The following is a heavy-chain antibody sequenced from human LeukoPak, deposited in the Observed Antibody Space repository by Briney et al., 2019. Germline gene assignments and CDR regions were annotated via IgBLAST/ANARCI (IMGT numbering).Heavy chain of an antibody. CDR3: ARDITGTSCFDY. V-gene: IGHV4-4*07. J-gene: IGHJ4*02. Sequence: SETLSLTCTVSGGSISSYYWSWIRQPAGKGLGWIGRIYTSGSTNYNPSLKSRVTMSVDTSKNQFSLKLSSVTAADTAVYYCARDITGTSCFDYWGQGTLVTVSS. CDR1: GGSISSYY. CDR2: IYTSGST. D-gene: IGHD1-7*01.